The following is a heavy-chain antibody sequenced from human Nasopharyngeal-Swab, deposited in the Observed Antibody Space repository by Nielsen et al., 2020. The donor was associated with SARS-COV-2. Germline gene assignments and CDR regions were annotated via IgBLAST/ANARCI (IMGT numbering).Heavy chain of an antibody. J-gene: IGHJ6*02. D-gene: IGHD3-3*01. CDR3: ARVVRIRFLEWSRYYGMDV. V-gene: IGHV4-4*02. CDR1: GGSISSSNW. CDR2: IYHSGST. Sequence: SETLSLTCAVPGGSISSSNWWSWVRQPPGKGLEWIGEIYHSGSTNYNPSLKSRVTISVDKSKNQFSLKLSSVTAADTAVYYCARVVRIRFLEWSRYYGMDVWGQGTTVTVSS.